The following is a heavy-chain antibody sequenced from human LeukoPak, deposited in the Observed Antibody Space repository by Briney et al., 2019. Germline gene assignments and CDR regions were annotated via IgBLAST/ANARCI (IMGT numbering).Heavy chain of an antibody. CDR3: ARSEYYGDYDNS. V-gene: IGHV4-4*02. CDR1: GGSISSSNW. CDR2: IYHSGST. D-gene: IGHD4-17*01. Sequence: SETLSLTCAVSGGSISSSNWWSWVREPPGKGLEWIGEIYHSGSTNYNPSLKSRVTISVDKSKNQFSLKLSSVTAADTAVYYCARSEYYGDYDNSWGQGTLVTVSS. J-gene: IGHJ4*02.